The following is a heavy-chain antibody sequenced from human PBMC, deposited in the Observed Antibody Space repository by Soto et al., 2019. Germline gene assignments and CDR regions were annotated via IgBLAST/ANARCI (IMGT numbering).Heavy chain of an antibody. CDR2: IKTKTNGGTA. V-gene: IGHV3-15*01. CDR1: GFSFTNAW. CDR3: TTELWARGILWWGALLDDAFDV. J-gene: IGHJ3*01. D-gene: IGHD3-3*02. Sequence: EVQLVESGGGLVKPGGSLRLSCAASGFSFTNAWMTWVRQAPGKGLEWIGRIKTKTNGGTADHAAPVRGRFTISRDDAGNTMYLKMNSLRTEDTAVYYCTTELWARGILWWGALLDDAFDVWGQGTMVTVSS.